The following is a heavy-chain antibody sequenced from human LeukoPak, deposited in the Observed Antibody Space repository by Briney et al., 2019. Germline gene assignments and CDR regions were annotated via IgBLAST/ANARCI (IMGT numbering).Heavy chain of an antibody. Sequence: PSETLSLTCTVSGGPVSSGSYYWSWIRQPPGKGLEWIGYIYYSGSTNYNPSLKSRVTISVDTSKNQFSLKLSSVTAADTAVYYCAREAAAGTYFQHWGQGTLVTVSS. CDR2: IYYSGST. V-gene: IGHV4-61*01. D-gene: IGHD6-13*01. CDR3: AREAAAGTYFQH. J-gene: IGHJ1*01. CDR1: GGPVSSGSYY.